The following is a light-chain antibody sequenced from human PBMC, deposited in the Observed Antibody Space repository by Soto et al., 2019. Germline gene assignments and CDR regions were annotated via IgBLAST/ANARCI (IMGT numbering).Light chain of an antibody. J-gene: IGLJ2*01. CDR2: NIN. CDR1: SSNIGKNY. V-gene: IGLV1-47*01. CDR3: AAWDDSLNGVA. Sequence: QPVLTQPPSASGAPGQRVTISCSGGSSNIGKNYVYWYQQLPGAAPKLLIYNINQRPSGVPDRFSASKSGTSASLVISGLRFEDEADYHCAAWDDSLNGVAFGGGTKLTVL.